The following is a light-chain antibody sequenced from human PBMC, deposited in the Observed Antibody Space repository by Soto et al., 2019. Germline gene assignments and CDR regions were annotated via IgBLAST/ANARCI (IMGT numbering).Light chain of an antibody. V-gene: IGLV2-8*01. Sequence: QSALTQPPSASGSPGQSVTIYCTGTSSDVGGYNYVSWYQQHPGKAPKLLIYEVSARPSGVPDRFSGSKSGNTASLTVSGRQAEDEADYYCSSYAGNNYVVFGGGTKLTVL. CDR1: SSDVGGYNY. J-gene: IGLJ3*02. CDR3: SSYAGNNYVV. CDR2: EVS.